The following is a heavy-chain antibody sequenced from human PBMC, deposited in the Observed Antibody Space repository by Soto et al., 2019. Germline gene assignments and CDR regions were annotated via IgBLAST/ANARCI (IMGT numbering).Heavy chain of an antibody. CDR2: IYSGGST. J-gene: IGHJ4*02. Sequence: GGSLRLSCAASGFTVSSNYMSWVRQAPGKGLEWVSVIYSGGSTYYADSVKGRFTISRDNAKNSLYLQMNSLRAEDTALYYCARARVGDGYNLKGYFDYWGQGTLVTVSS. V-gene: IGHV3-66*01. CDR1: GFTVSSNY. CDR3: ARARVGDGYNLKGYFDY. D-gene: IGHD5-12*01.